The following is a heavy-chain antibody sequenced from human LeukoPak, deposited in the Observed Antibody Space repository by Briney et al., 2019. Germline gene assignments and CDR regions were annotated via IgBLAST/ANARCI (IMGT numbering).Heavy chain of an antibody. Sequence: GGSLRLSCAASGFTFSSYSMNWVRQAPGKGLEWVSYISSSSSTIYYADSVKGRFTISRDNAKNSLYLQMNSLRAEDTAVYYCARGRETHSWADYYGMDVWGQGTTVTVSS. CDR3: ARGRETHSWADYYGMDV. CDR2: ISSSSSTI. V-gene: IGHV3-48*04. CDR1: GFTFSSYS. J-gene: IGHJ6*02. D-gene: IGHD6-13*01.